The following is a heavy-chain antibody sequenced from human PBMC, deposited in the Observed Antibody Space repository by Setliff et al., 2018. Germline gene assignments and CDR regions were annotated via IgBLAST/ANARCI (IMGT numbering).Heavy chain of an antibody. CDR3: AKVLGYSSGQLGETKKSISDY. CDR2: IYHNGVT. CDR1: SDSSGSIGSGDSS. V-gene: IGHV4-30-2*01. Sequence: PSETLSLTCTVSSDSSGSIGSGDSSWNWIRQPPGKGLEWIGCIYHNGVTYYNPSLKRRVTISVDRSKNQFSLNLSSMTAADTAVYYCAKVLGYSSGQLGETKKSISDYWGQGTLVTVSS. J-gene: IGHJ4*02. D-gene: IGHD6-19*01.